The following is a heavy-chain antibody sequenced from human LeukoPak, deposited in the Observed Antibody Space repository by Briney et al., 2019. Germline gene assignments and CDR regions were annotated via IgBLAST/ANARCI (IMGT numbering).Heavy chain of an antibody. Sequence: ASVKVSCKASGYTFTSYYMHWVRQAPGQGLEWMGWISAYNGNTNYAQKLQGRVTMTTDTSTSTAYMELRSLRSDDTAVYYCGTYYYDSSGYYYVDYWGQGTLVTVSS. CDR2: ISAYNGNT. D-gene: IGHD3-22*01. J-gene: IGHJ4*02. CDR3: GTYYYDSSGYYYVDY. V-gene: IGHV1-18*04. CDR1: GYTFTSYY.